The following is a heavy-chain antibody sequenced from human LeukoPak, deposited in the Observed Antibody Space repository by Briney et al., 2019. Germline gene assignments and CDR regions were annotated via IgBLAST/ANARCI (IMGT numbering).Heavy chain of an antibody. D-gene: IGHD2-15*01. CDR1: GFTFSSYG. CDR2: ISYDGSNK. Sequence: GRSLRLSCAASGFTFSSYGMHWVRQAPGKGLEWVAVISYDGSNKYYADSVKGRFTISRDNSKNTLYLQMNSLRAEDTAVYYCAKDTGIVVVVAATDGFDYWGQGTLVTVSP. V-gene: IGHV3-30*18. CDR3: AKDTGIVVVVAATDGFDY. J-gene: IGHJ4*02.